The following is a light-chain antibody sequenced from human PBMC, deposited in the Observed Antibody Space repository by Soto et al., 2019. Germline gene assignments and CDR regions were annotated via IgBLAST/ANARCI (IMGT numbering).Light chain of an antibody. V-gene: IGKV3-11*01. J-gene: IGKJ5*01. Sequence: TKSAATLSLSTGERSTLSCRASQSVSSYLAWYQQKPGKAPRLLIYDASNRATGIPARFSGSGSGTDFTLTISSLEPEDFAVYYCQQRSNWPITFGQGTRLEIK. CDR1: QSVSSY. CDR2: DAS. CDR3: QQRSNWPIT.